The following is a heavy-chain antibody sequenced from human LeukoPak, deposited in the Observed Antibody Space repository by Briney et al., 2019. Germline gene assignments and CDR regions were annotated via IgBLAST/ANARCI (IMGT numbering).Heavy chain of an antibody. CDR2: IYYSGST. CDR1: GGSISSYY. CDR3: ARNTYYYDSSGYLD. J-gene: IGHJ4*02. Sequence: SETLSLTCTVSGGSISSYYWGWIRQPPGKGLEWIGSIYYSGSTYYNPSLRGRVTIFVDSSKNQFSLKLSSVTAADTAVYYCARNTYYYDSSGYLDWGQGTLVTVSS. D-gene: IGHD3-22*01. V-gene: IGHV4-59*04.